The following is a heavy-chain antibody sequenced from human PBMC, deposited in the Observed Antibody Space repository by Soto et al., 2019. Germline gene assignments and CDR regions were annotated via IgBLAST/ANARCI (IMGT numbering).Heavy chain of an antibody. CDR2: INPTFGDT. J-gene: IGHJ6*02. CDR1: GYTFTAYH. D-gene: IGHD3-10*02. Sequence: QVRLVQSGAEVKEPGDSVRVSCEASGYTFTAYHIHWVRQAPGQGLEWMGWINPTFGDTGYVQNFQGRVSMTSDMSISTVYMELSRLTSDDTAIYYCARNMDYYYGRGSGNGHGVWGQGTTVTVFS. CDR3: ARNMDYYYGRGSGNGHGV. V-gene: IGHV1-2*02.